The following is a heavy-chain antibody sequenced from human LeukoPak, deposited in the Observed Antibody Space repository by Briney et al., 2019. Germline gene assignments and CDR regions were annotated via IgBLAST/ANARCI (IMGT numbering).Heavy chain of an antibody. J-gene: IGHJ4*02. CDR2: IWYDGSEK. CDR1: GFTFDNYG. CDR3: ARDRGSSGYYLFDY. V-gene: IGHV3-33*08. Sequence: GRSLRLSCAASGFTFDNYGMHWVSQAPGKGLEWVAVIWYDGSEKYYSDSVKGRFTISRDNSKNTLYLQMNSLRVDDTAVYYCARDRGSSGYYLFDYWGQGTLVTVSS. D-gene: IGHD3-22*01.